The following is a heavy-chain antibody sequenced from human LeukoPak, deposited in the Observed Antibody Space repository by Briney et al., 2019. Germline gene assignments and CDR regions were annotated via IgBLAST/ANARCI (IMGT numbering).Heavy chain of an antibody. V-gene: IGHV4-34*01. D-gene: IGHD1-7*01. J-gene: IGHJ4*02. CDR2: FNHSGST. CDR3: ARESSSEAAGTTSFDY. CDR1: GGSLSGYY. Sequence: SETLSLTCTVYGGSLSGYYWSWIPQPPGKGPGLIGEFNHSGSTNYNPSLKSRVTISVDTSKNQFSLKLSSVTAADTAVYYCARESSSEAAGTTSFDYWGQGTLVTVSS.